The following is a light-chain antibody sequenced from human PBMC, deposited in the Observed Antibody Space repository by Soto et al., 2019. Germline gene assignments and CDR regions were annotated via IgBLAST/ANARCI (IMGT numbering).Light chain of an antibody. CDR3: SSYTSTSTLV. J-gene: IGLJ1*01. CDR1: SSDVGGYNY. Sequence: QSALTQPASVSGSPGQSITISCTGTSSDVGGYNYVSWYLQHPGKAPKLMIYEVSHRPSGVSNRFSGSKSGNTASLTISGLQAEDEADYYCSSYTSTSTLVFGTGTKVTVL. V-gene: IGLV2-14*01. CDR2: EVS.